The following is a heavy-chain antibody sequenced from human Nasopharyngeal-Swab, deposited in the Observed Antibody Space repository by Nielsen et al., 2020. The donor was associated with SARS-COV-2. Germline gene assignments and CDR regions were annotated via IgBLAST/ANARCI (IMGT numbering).Heavy chain of an antibody. CDR1: GGSISSYY. V-gene: IGHV4-59*01. Sequence: SETLSLTCTVSGGSISSYYWSWIRQPPGKGLEWIGYIYYSGSTNYNPSLKSRVTISVDTSKNQFSLKLSSVTAADTAVYYCARGGNYDFWSGYYPNSYYYYGMDVWGQGTTVTVSS. D-gene: IGHD3-3*01. J-gene: IGHJ6*02. CDR3: ARGGNYDFWSGYYPNSYYYYGMDV. CDR2: IYYSGST.